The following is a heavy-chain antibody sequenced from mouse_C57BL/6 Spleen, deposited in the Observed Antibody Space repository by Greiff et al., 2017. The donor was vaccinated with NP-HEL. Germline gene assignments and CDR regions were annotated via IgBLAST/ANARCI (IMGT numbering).Heavy chain of an antibody. J-gene: IGHJ4*01. CDR1: GFSFNTYA. V-gene: IGHV10-1*01. Sequence: EVKLMESGGGLVQPKGSLKLSCAASGFSFNTYAMNWVRQAPGKGLEWVARIRSKSNNYATYYADSVKDRFTISRDDSESMLYLQMNNLKTEDTAMYYCMRQEWIYAMDYWGQGTSVTVSS. CDR2: IRSKSNNYAT. CDR3: MRQEWIYAMDY.